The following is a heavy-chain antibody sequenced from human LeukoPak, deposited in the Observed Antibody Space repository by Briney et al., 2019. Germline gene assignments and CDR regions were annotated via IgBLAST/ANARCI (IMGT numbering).Heavy chain of an antibody. Sequence: ASVKVSCRASGYTFTGYYMHWVRQAPGQGLEWMGRINPNSGGTNYAQKFQGRVTMTRDTSISTAYMELSRLRSDETAVYYCARGYCSGGSCYSVDYWGQGTLVTVSS. D-gene: IGHD2-15*01. J-gene: IGHJ4*02. V-gene: IGHV1-2*06. CDR2: INPNSGGT. CDR1: GYTFTGYY. CDR3: ARGYCSGGSCYSVDY.